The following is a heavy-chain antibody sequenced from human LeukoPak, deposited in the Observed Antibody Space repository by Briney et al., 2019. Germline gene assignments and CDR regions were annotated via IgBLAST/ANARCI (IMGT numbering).Heavy chain of an antibody. CDR2: ITSKPNSYAT. CDR3: TAGSGWYSPDY. J-gene: IGHJ4*02. V-gene: IGHV3-73*01. CDR1: GFTFSGSV. D-gene: IGHD6-19*01. Sequence: GGSLKLSCAASGFTFSGSVMHWVRQASGKGLEWVGRITSKPNSYATVYTPSVKGRFTISIDDSKNTAYLQMNSLKTEDTAVYYCTAGSGWYSPDYWGQGTRVTVSS.